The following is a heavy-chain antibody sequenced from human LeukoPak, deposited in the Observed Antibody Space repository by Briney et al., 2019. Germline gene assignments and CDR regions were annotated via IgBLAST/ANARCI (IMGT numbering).Heavy chain of an antibody. CDR2: IFRSGST. J-gene: IGHJ6*03. V-gene: IGHV4-38-2*01. CDR3: ARLSPTIFGVVIHKTPYCMDV. CDR1: GYSISSGYY. Sequence: SETLSLTCAVSGYSISSGYYWGWIRQPPGKGLEWIGSIFRSGSTHYHPSLKSRVTISVDTSKNQFSLKLSSVTAADTAVYYCARLSPTIFGVVIHKTPYCMDVWGKGTTVTVSS. D-gene: IGHD3-3*01.